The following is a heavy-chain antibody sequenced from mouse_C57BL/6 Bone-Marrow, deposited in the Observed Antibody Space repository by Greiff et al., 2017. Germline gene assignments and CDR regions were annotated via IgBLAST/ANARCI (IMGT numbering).Heavy chain of an antibody. J-gene: IGHJ4*01. CDR2: IDPSDSYT. Sequence: QVQLQQSGAELVMPGASVKLSCKASGYTFTSYWMHWVKQRPGQGLEWIGEIDPSDSYTNYNQKFKGKSTVTVDKSSSTAYMQLSSLTSEDSAVYYCARGSQGYYYAMGDWGQGASVTVAS. D-gene: IGHD1-1*01. CDR3: ARGSQGYYYAMGD. V-gene: IGHV1-69*01. CDR1: GYTFTSYW.